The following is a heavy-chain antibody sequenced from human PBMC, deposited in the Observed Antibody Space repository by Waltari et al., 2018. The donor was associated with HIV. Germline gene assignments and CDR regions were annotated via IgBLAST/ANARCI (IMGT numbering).Heavy chain of an antibody. V-gene: IGHV3-30-3*01. CDR2: ISWDGSNK. CDR3: GRKGDYYDSSPFDY. CDR1: GFTFNPYA. Sequence: QVQLVESGGGVVQPGRSLRLSCAASGFTFNPYALHWVRQAPGKGLEWVAVISWDGSNKHYADSVKGRCTISRDNSRNSLYLQMSSLRAEDTAVYYCGRKGDYYDSSPFDYWGQGTLVTVSS. D-gene: IGHD3-22*01. J-gene: IGHJ4*02.